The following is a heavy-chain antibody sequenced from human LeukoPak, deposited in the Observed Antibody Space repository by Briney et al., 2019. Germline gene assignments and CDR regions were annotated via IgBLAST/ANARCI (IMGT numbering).Heavy chain of an antibody. CDR2: INNDETST. CDR1: GFTFSSYC. Sequence: GGSLRLFCAASGFTFSSYCELWVRQAPGEGLLWVVRINNDETSTSYADSAKGRFTSTRDIAKNTLYLQMNSLRAEDTAVYYCARGVTIFDVWGQGTLVTVYS. D-gene: IGHD3-3*01. V-gene: IGHV3-74*01. J-gene: IGHJ4*02. CDR3: ARGVTIFDV.